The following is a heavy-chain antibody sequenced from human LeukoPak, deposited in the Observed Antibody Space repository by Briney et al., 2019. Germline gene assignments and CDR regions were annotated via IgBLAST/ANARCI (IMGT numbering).Heavy chain of an antibody. Sequence: PGGSLRLSCAASGFTFSSYGMHWVRQAPGKGLEWVAVISYDGSNKYYADSVKGRFTISRDNSKNTLYLQMNSLRAEDTAVYYCAKSSGCDYWGQGTLVTVSS. D-gene: IGHD6-19*01. J-gene: IGHJ4*02. CDR1: GFTFSSYG. CDR2: ISYDGSNK. CDR3: AKSSGCDY. V-gene: IGHV3-30*18.